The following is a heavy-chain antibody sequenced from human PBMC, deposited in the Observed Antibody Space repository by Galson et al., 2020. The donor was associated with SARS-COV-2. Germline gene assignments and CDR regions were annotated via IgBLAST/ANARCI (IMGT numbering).Heavy chain of an antibody. CDR3: AKEASSSHDS. Sequence: GGSLRLSCVGSGFTFSSFAMNWVRQAPGKGLEWVSGISGSGGSTYYADSVKGRFTISRDDSKNTLFLQMNSLSAGDTAVYYCAKEASSSHDSWGQGTLVTVSS. J-gene: IGHJ5*01. D-gene: IGHD6-6*01. CDR1: GFTFSSFA. CDR2: ISGSGGST. V-gene: IGHV3-23*01.